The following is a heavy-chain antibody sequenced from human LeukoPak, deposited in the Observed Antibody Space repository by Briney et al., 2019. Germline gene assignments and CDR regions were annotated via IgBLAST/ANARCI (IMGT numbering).Heavy chain of an antibody. CDR2: IIPIFGTA. D-gene: IGHD1-26*01. J-gene: IGHJ6*03. V-gene: IGHV1-69*05. CDR3: ARVRVTGGSYYYYYMDV. CDR1: GGTFSSYA. Sequence: ASVKVSCKASGGTFSSYAISWVRQAPGQGLEWMGGIIPIFGTANYAQKFQGRVTITTDESTSTAYMELSSLRSEDTAVYYCARVRVTGGSYYYYYMDVWGKGTTVTVSS.